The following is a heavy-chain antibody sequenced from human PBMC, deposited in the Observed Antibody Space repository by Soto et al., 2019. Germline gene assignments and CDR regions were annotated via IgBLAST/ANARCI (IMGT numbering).Heavy chain of an antibody. D-gene: IGHD5-18*01. J-gene: IGHJ6*02. CDR3: AKDTAMAALFYYYGMDV. Sequence: VGSLRLSCAASGFTFSSYAMSWVRQAPGKGLEWVSAISGSGGSTYYADSVKGRFTISRDNSKNTLYLQMNSLRAEDTAVYYCAKDTAMAALFYYYGMDVWGQGTTVTVSS. CDR2: ISGSGGST. V-gene: IGHV3-23*01. CDR1: GFTFSSYA.